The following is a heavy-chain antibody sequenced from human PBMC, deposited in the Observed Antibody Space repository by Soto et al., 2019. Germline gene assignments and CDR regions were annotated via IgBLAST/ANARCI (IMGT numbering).Heavy chain of an antibody. CDR2: MNPNSGNT. Sequence: ASVKVSCKASGYTFTSYDINWVRQATGQGLEWMGWMNPNSGNTGYAQKFQGRVTMTRNTSISTAYMELSSLRSEDTAVYFCARAIFGVVLARYSMDVWGQGTTVTVSS. CDR3: ARAIFGVVLARYSMDV. J-gene: IGHJ6*02. D-gene: IGHD3-3*01. CDR1: GYTFTSYD. V-gene: IGHV1-8*01.